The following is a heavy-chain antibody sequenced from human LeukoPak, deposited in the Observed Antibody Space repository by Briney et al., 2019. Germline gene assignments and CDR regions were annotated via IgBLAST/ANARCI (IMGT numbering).Heavy chain of an antibody. CDR3: AVRGGIAAAGIDY. D-gene: IGHD6-13*01. V-gene: IGHV1-8*01. CDR1: GYTFTSYD. J-gene: IGHJ4*02. Sequence: ASVKVSCKSSGYTFTSYDINWVRQATGQGLEWMGWVNPNSGNTGYAQTFQGRVTMTTNTSISTAYMELSSLRSEDTAVYYCAVRGGIAAAGIDYWGQGTLVTVSS. CDR2: VNPNSGNT.